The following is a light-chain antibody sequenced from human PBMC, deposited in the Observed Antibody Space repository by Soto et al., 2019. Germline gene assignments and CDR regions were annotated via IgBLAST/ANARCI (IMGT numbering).Light chain of an antibody. Sequence: EIVLTQSPSTLSLSPGDRATLSCRASQSISSSYFAWYQQKPGQAPRLLVYGVSSRATDVPDRFSGSGSGTDFTLTISRLEPEDFAVYYCQQYTDSRTFGQGTKVDIK. CDR3: QQYTDSRT. CDR1: QSISSSY. CDR2: GVS. V-gene: IGKV3-20*01. J-gene: IGKJ1*01.